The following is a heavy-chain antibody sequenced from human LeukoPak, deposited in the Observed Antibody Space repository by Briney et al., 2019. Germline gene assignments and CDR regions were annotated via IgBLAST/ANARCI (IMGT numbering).Heavy chain of an antibody. Sequence: SVKVSCKASGGTFSSYAISWVRQAPGRGLEWMGRIIPILGIANYTQKFQGRVTITADKSTSTAYMELSSLRSEDTAVYYCASLNYYGSGSYPANWFDPWGQGTLVTVSS. V-gene: IGHV1-69*04. J-gene: IGHJ5*02. CDR2: IIPILGIA. CDR1: GGTFSSYA. CDR3: ASLNYYGSGSYPANWFDP. D-gene: IGHD3-10*01.